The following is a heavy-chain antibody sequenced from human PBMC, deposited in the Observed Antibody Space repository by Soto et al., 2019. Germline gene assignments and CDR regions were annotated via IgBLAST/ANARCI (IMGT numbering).Heavy chain of an antibody. D-gene: IGHD2-21*02. J-gene: IGHJ5*02. CDR1: GFIFSKYY. CDR2: INPSGTRT. V-gene: IGHV1-46*01. CDR3: ARDNSYPTAWWFDP. Sequence: VASVKVSCKASGFIFSKYYMHWVRQAPGQGLEWVGIINPSGTRTSCAPKFQGRVTMTRDTSTSTVYMELSSLTSDDTAVYYCARDNSYPTAWWFDPCGRGTLVTVSS.